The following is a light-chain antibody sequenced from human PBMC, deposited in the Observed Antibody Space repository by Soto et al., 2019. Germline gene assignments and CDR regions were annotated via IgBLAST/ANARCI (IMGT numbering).Light chain of an antibody. J-gene: IGLJ1*01. V-gene: IGLV2-14*03. CDR2: DVT. CDR1: SSDIGGYNY. CDR3: SSYTVSSTYV. Sequence: QSVLTQPASVSGSPGQSITISCTGTSSDIGGYNYVSWYRQHPGKAPQLTIYDVTNRPSGVSNRFSGSKSGNTASLTISGLRTEDEADYFCSSYTVSSTYVFGTGTKVTVL.